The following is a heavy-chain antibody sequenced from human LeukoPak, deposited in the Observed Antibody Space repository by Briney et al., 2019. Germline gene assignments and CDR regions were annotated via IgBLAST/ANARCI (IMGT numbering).Heavy chain of an antibody. CDR1: GFTFSSYS. V-gene: IGHV3-21*01. CDR3: ARDLRQVAVAYYYYGMDV. D-gene: IGHD6-19*01. CDR2: ISSSSSYI. Sequence: GGSLRLSCAASGFTFSSYSMNCVRQAPGKGLEWVSSISSSSSYIYYADSVKGRFTISRDNAKNSLYLQMNSLRAEDTAVYYCARDLRQVAVAYYYYGMDVWGQGTTVTVSS. J-gene: IGHJ6*02.